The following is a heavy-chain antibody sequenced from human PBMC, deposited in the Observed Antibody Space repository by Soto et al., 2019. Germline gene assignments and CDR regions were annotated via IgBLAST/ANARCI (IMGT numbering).Heavy chain of an antibody. J-gene: IGHJ4*02. V-gene: IGHV3-9*01. CDR2: ISWNSGSI. CDR3: AKQGKESVPAELVSSTLDY. Sequence: EVQLVESGGGLVQPGRSLRLSCAASGFTFDDYAMHWVRQAPGKGLEWVSGISWNSGSIGYADSVKGRFTISRDNAKNSLYLQINSLRAGDTSLYYCAKQGKESVPAELVSSTLDYWGQGTLVTVSS. D-gene: IGHD2-2*01. CDR1: GFTFDDYA.